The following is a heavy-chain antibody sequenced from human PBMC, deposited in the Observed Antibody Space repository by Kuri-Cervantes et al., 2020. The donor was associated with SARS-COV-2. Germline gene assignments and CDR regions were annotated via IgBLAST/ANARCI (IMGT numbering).Heavy chain of an antibody. Sequence: GESLKISCAASGFTFSSYAMHWVRQAPGKGLEWVAVISYDGSNKYYADSVKGRFTISRDNAKNSLYLQMNSLRADDTALYYCARDKDGIEEFDYWGQGTLVTVSS. V-gene: IGHV3-30-3*01. CDR2: ISYDGSNK. D-gene: IGHD5-24*01. CDR3: ARDKDGIEEFDY. J-gene: IGHJ4*02. CDR1: GFTFSSYA.